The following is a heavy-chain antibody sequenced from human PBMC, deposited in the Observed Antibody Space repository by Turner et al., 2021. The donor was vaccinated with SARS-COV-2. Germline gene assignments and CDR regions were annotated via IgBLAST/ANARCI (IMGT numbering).Heavy chain of an antibody. V-gene: IGHV3-33*01. Sequence: QVQLVESGGGVVQPGRSLRLSCAASAFTFSSYGMHWVRQAPGKGLGWVAVIWYDGSNKYYADSVKGRFTISRDNSKNTLYLQMNSLRAEDTAVYYCARDSDSSGLLPHFDYWGQGTLVTVSS. CDR2: IWYDGSNK. D-gene: IGHD3-22*01. J-gene: IGHJ4*02. CDR3: ARDSDSSGLLPHFDY. CDR1: AFTFSSYG.